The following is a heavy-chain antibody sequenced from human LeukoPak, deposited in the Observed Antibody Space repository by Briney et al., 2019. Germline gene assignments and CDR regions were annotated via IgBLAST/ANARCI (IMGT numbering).Heavy chain of an antibody. D-gene: IGHD3-9*01. Sequence: SETLSLTCTVSGGSISSSSYYWGWIRQPPGKGLEWIGSIYYSGSTYYNPSLKSRVTISVDTSKNQFSLKLSSVTAADTAVYYCARLVLLTYYDILTGSGGFDYWGQGTLVTVSS. CDR2: IYYSGST. J-gene: IGHJ4*02. CDR1: GGSISSSSYY. CDR3: ARLVLLTYYDILTGSGGFDY. V-gene: IGHV4-39*01.